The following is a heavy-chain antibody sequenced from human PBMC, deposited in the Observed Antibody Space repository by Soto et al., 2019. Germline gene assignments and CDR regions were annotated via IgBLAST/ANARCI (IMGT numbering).Heavy chain of an antibody. CDR3: VTTATGRGGVDVWGLDV. D-gene: IGHD3-10*01. J-gene: IGHJ6*02. Sequence: EVQLVESGGGLVQPGGSLRLSCAASGFSFTRSWMAWVRQVPGKGLEWVANIDQSGSEKYYVDSVKGRFTVSRDNAKNSLYLQMHSLRAEDTALFYCVTTATGRGGVDVWGLDVWGQGTTVTVSS. CDR2: IDQSGSEK. CDR1: GFSFTRSW. V-gene: IGHV3-7*02.